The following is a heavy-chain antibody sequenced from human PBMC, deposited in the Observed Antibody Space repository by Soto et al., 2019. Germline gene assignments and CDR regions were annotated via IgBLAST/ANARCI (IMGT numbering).Heavy chain of an antibody. CDR3: ARHPYYYYGMDV. CDR2: IDPSDSYT. CDR1: GNRFTSYW. Sequence: GESLKISWKGSGNRFTSYWISRVRQMPGKGLEWMGRIDPSDSYTNYSPSFQGHVTISADKSISTAYLQWSSLKASDTAMYYCARHPYYYYGMDVWGQGTTVTVSS. J-gene: IGHJ6*02. V-gene: IGHV5-10-1*01.